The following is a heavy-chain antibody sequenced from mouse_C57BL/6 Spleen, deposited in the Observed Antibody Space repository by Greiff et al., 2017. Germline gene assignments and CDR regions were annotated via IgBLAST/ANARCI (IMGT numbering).Heavy chain of an antibody. J-gene: IGHJ2*01. CDR3: TREKYYGSSSPYYFDY. D-gene: IGHD1-1*01. CDR1: GYTFTDYE. V-gene: IGHV1-15*01. Sequence: QVQLKESGAELVRPGASVTLSCKASGYTFTDYEMHWVKPTPVHGLEWIGAIDPETGGTAYNQKFKGKAILTADKSSSTAYMELRSLTSEDSAVYYCTREKYYGSSSPYYFDYWGQGTTLTVSS. CDR2: IDPETGGT.